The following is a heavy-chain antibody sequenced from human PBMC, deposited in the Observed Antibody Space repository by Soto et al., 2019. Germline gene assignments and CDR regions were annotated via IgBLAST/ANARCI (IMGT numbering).Heavy chain of an antibody. D-gene: IGHD5-18*01. CDR3: VIAARGYSYGFYYYGMDV. J-gene: IGHJ6*02. V-gene: IGHV1-69*10. Sequence: ASVKVSCKASGGTFSSYAISWVRQAPGQGLEWMGGIIPILGIANYAQKFQGRVTITADKSTSTAYMELSSLRSEDTAVYYCVIAARGYSYGFYYYGMDVWGQGTTVTVSS. CDR2: IIPILGIA. CDR1: GGTFSSYA.